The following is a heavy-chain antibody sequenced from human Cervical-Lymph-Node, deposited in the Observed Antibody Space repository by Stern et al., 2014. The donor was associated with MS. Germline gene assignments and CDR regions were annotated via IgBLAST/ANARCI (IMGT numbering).Heavy chain of an antibody. V-gene: IGHV1-8*01. J-gene: IGHJ3*02. CDR2: INTNSGDT. CDR3: ARDRGRWLHSVALDI. Sequence: QDQLVQSGAEVKKPGASVKVSCKASGYIFPSYDINWVRQAPGQGLEWMGWINTNSGDTGYAQNFQDRVTMTRNTSISTVYMELSNLKSEDTAVYYCARDRGRWLHSVALDIWGQGTMVVVSS. CDR1: GYIFPSYD. D-gene: IGHD3-16*01.